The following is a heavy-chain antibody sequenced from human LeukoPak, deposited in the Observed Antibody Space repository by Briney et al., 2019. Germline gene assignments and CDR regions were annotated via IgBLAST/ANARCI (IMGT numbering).Heavy chain of an antibody. D-gene: IGHD1-26*01. CDR2: INHSGST. Sequence: SETLSLTCAVYGGSLSGYYWSWIRQPPGKGLEWIGEINHSGSTNYNPSLKSRVTISVDTSKNQFSLKLSSVTAADTAVYYCARGSKWTRYYYYYYGMDVWGQGTTVTVSS. J-gene: IGHJ6*02. CDR1: GGSLSGYY. V-gene: IGHV4-34*01. CDR3: ARGSKWTRYYYYYYGMDV.